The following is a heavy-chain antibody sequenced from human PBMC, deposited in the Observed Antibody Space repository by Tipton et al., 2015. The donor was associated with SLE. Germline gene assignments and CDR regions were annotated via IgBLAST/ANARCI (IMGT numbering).Heavy chain of an antibody. CDR1: GASISSGSYF. CDR2: VFVSGDT. Sequence: TLSLTCSLSGASISSGSYFWTWIRHPAGKSLEWIGRVFVSGDTNYNPSVKSRVTISVDTSKNQFSLKLSSVTAADTAVYYCAGGFYYGSGTFSDFEYWGQGTLVTVSS. CDR3: AGGFYYGSGTFSDFEY. V-gene: IGHV4-61*02. J-gene: IGHJ4*02. D-gene: IGHD3-10*01.